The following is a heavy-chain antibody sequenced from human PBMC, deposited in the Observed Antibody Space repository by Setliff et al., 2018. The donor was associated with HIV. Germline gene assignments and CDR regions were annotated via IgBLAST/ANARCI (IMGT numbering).Heavy chain of an antibody. Sequence: GESLKISCAASGFTFSNYAMSWVRQAPGKGLEWVSGISGGASTTYYADSVKGRFTISRDNSKNTLYLQMNSLRAEDTAVYYCAKDHATSSWFTALLDYWGQGALVTVSS. D-gene: IGHD6-13*01. V-gene: IGHV3-23*01. J-gene: IGHJ4*02. CDR1: GFTFSNYA. CDR2: ISGGASTT. CDR3: AKDHATSSWFTALLDY.